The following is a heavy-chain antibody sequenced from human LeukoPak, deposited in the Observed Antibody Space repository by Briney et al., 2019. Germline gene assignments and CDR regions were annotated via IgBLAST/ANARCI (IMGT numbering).Heavy chain of an antibody. CDR2: ISGSGGST. J-gene: IGHJ4*02. Sequence: GGSLRLSCAASGFTFSSYAMSWVRQAPGKGLEWVSGISGSGGSTYYADSVKGRFTIFRDNSKNTLYVQMNSLRAEDTAVYHCANGWSPDYWGRGTLVTVSS. CDR3: ANGWSPDY. CDR1: GFTFSSYA. V-gene: IGHV3-23*01. D-gene: IGHD2-15*01.